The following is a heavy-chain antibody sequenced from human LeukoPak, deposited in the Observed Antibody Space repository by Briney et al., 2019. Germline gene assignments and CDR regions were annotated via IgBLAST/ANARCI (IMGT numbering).Heavy chain of an antibody. CDR2: IYYSGST. Sequence: PSETLSLTCAVSGGSISSGGYSWSWIRQPPGKGLEWIGYIYYSGSTYYNPSLKSRVTISVDTSENQFSLKLSSVTAADTAVYYCARDSVYSGSSLDYWGQGALVTVSS. V-gene: IGHV4-30-4*07. D-gene: IGHD1-26*01. CDR3: ARDSVYSGSSLDY. CDR1: GGSISSGGYS. J-gene: IGHJ4*02.